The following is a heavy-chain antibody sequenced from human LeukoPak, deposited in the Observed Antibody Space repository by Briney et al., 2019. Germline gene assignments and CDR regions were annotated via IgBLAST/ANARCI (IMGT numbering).Heavy chain of an antibody. CDR1: GYSENFYG. CDR3: ARGGDIVVVVAAQDNWFDP. D-gene: IGHD2-15*01. Sequence: ASVKVSCKTSGYSENFYGITWVRQVAGQGLEWMGWISAYNGNTNYAQKLQGRVTMTTDTSTSTAYMELRSLRSDDTAVYYCARGGDIVVVVAAQDNWFDPWGQGTLVTVSS. CDR2: ISAYNGNT. V-gene: IGHV1-18*01. J-gene: IGHJ5*02.